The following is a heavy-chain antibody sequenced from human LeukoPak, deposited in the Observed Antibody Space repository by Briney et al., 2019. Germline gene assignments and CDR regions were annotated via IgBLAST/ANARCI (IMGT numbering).Heavy chain of an antibody. J-gene: IGHJ3*02. CDR2: ISSSGSTI. CDR1: GFTFSSYE. CDR3: AREYSSSWSNAFDI. D-gene: IGHD6-13*01. V-gene: IGHV3-48*03. Sequence: GGSLRLSCAAPGFTFSSYEMNWVRQAPGKGLEWVSYISSSGSTIYYADSVKGRFTISRDNAKNSLYLQMNSLRAEDTAVYYCAREYSSSWSNAFDIWGQGTMVTVSS.